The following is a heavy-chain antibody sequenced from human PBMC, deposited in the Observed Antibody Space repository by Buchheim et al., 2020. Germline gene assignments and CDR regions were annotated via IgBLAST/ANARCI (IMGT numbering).Heavy chain of an antibody. CDR2: IYYSGST. CDR1: GGSISSYY. J-gene: IGHJ6*02. CDR3: AKASSAGNYYYGMDV. D-gene: IGHD6-13*01. Sequence: QVQLQESGPGLVKPSETLSLTCTVSGGSISSYYWSWIRQPPGKGLEWIGYIYYSGSTNYNPSLKSRVTISVDTSKNQFSLKLSSVTAADTAVYYCAKASSAGNYYYGMDVWGQGTT. V-gene: IGHV4-59*01.